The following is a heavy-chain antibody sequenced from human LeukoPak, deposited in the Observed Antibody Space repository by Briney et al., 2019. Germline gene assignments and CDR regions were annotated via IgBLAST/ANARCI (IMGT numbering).Heavy chain of an antibody. Sequence: PSETLSLTCTVSGGSISSGSYYWSWIRQPSGKGLEWIGRIYTSGSTNYNPSLKSRVTISVDTSKNQFSLKLSSVTAADTAVYYCARQTTVVKHWFDPWGQGTLVTVSS. J-gene: IGHJ5*02. CDR1: GGSISSGSYY. CDR3: ARQTTVVKHWFDP. CDR2: IYTSGST. D-gene: IGHD4-23*01. V-gene: IGHV4-61*02.